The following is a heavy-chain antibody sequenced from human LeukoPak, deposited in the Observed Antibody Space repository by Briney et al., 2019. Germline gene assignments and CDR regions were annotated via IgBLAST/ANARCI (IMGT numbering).Heavy chain of an antibody. J-gene: IGHJ4*02. CDR3: ARDRRGYCSGTSCYGIDY. CDR1: GFTFNNSG. V-gene: IGHV3-33*01. D-gene: IGHD2-2*01. CDR2: IWFDGNNK. Sequence: GGSLRLSCAASGFTFNNSGMHWVRQAPGKGLEWVAVIWFDGNNKDSADSVKGRFTISRDNSKHTLYLQMNSLRAEDTAVYYCARDRRGYCSGTSCYGIDYWGQGTLVTVSS.